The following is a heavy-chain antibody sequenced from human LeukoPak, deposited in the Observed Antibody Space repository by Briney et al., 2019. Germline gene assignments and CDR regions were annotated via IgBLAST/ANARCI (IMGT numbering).Heavy chain of an antibody. CDR3: AKPHFDY. CDR1: GFTFSSYW. Sequence: TGGSLRLSCTASGFTFSSYWMHWVRQTPGQGLMWVARIKSDGDTIYADSVRGRFTISRDNSKNTLYLQMNSLRAEDTALYYCAKPHFDYWGQGTLVTVSS. J-gene: IGHJ4*02. CDR2: IKSDGDT. V-gene: IGHV3-74*01.